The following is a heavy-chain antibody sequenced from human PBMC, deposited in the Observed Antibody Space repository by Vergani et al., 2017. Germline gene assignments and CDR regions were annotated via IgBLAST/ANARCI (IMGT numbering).Heavy chain of an antibody. CDR3: AKVGRSEVAGTLGAFDI. CDR1: GFTFIMHA. CDR2: LSASDRRT. V-gene: IGHV3-23*01. Sequence: EVQLLESGGDLVQPGGSLRLSCAASGFTFIMHAMSWVRQAPGKGLEWVSTLSASDRRTHYADSVKGRFTISRDTSKNTLFLHMNSLRAEDTAVYYCAKVGRSEVAGTLGAFDIWGQGTMVTVSS. D-gene: IGHD6-19*01. J-gene: IGHJ3*02.